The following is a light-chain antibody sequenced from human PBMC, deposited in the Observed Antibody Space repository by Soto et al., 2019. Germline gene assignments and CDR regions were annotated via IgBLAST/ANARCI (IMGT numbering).Light chain of an antibody. CDR1: QSVRSSY. J-gene: IGKJ3*01. CDR2: GAS. Sequence: EIVLTQSPGTLSLSPGERATLSCRASQSVRSSYLAWYQQKPGQAPRLLIKGASSRATGIPDRFSGSGSGTDFTLTINRLEPEDFAVYYCHKYDSSPDAFGPGTKVEIK. CDR3: HKYDSSPDA. V-gene: IGKV3-20*01.